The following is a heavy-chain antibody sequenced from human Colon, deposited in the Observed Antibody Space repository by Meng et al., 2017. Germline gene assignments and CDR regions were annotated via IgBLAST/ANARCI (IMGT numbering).Heavy chain of an antibody. J-gene: IGHJ4*02. Sequence: EVQSLESGGTLVKPGGSLRLACVASGFTFDTYTMNWVRQAPGRGLEWVSSISALSRYIDYADSVKGRFTISRDNARNSVFLQMDNVKAEDTAVYFCARFCSSTTCPEPYYFDFWGQGTLVTVSS. CDR2: ISALSRYI. D-gene: IGHD2-2*01. CDR3: ARFCSSTTCPEPYYFDF. V-gene: IGHV3-21*01. CDR1: GFTFDTYT.